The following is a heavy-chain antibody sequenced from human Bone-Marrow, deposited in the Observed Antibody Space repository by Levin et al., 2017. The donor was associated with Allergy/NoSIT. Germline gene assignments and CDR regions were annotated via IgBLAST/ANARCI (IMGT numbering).Heavy chain of an antibody. CDR2: MSYDGTTK. CDR1: GFTFSSYD. CDR3: AKTREFSYGPFDY. Sequence: GESLKISCAASGFTFSSYDMHWVRQAPGKGLEWVALMSYDGTTKYYADSVKGRFTISRDNSKNTLYLQLHSLRGEDTAIYYCAKTREFSYGPFDYWGQGTLVTVSS. J-gene: IGHJ4*02. D-gene: IGHD5-18*01. V-gene: IGHV3-30*18.